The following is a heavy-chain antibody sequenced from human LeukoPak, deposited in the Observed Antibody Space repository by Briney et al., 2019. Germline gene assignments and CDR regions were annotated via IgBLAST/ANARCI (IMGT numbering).Heavy chain of an antibody. Sequence: SETLSLTCTVSGGSISSYYWSWIRQPPGKGLEWIGYIYYSGSTNYNPSLKSRVTISVDTSKNQFSLKLSSVTAADTAVYYCARNVDSGFDYWGQGTLVTVSS. V-gene: IGHV4-59*01. CDR3: ARNVDSGFDY. CDR1: GGSISSYY. J-gene: IGHJ4*02. D-gene: IGHD3-10*01. CDR2: IYYSGST.